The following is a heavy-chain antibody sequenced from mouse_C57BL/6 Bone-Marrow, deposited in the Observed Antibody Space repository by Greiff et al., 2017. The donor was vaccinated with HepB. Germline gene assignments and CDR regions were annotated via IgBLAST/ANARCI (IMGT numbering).Heavy chain of an antibody. CDR3: ATSYYSNPYAMDY. CDR1: DSEVFPIAY. D-gene: IGHD2-5*01. J-gene: IGHJ4*01. V-gene: IGHV15-2*01. Sequence: VQLQQSGSELRSPGSSVKLSCKDFDSEVFPIAYMSWVRQKPGHGFEWIGGILPSIGRTIYGEKFEDKATLAADTLSNTAYLVLNSLTSEDSAIYYCATSYYSNPYAMDYWGQGTSVTVSS. CDR2: ILPSIGRT.